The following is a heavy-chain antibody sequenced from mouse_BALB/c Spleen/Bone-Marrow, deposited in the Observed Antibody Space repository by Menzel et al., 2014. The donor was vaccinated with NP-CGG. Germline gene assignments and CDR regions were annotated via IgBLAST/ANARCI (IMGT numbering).Heavy chain of an antibody. CDR1: DYTFSNYW. Sequence: VQVVESGAELVRPGSSVKISCKASDYTFSNYWMNWMKQRPGQGLEWIGQIYPGDGDTNYIGKFTGKATLTADKSSSTAYMQLSSLTSEDSAVYFCASRGDYSYAMDYWGQGTSVTVSS. CDR3: ASRGDYSYAMDY. D-gene: IGHD1-1*01. V-gene: IGHV1-80*01. J-gene: IGHJ4*01. CDR2: IYPGDGDT.